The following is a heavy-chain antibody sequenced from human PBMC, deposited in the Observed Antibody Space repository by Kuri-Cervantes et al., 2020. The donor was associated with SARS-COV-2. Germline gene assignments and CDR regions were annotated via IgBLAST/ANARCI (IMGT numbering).Heavy chain of an antibody. CDR2: MNPNSGNT. V-gene: IGHV1-8*03. CDR1: GYTFTSYD. CDR3: AREERTGTMGGY. D-gene: IGHD1-14*01. Sequence: ASVKVSCKASGYTFTSYDINWVRQATGQGLEWMGWMNPNSGNTGYAQKFQGRVTITTDESTSTAYMELSSLRSEDTAVYYCAREERTGTMGGYWGQGTLVTVSS. J-gene: IGHJ4*02.